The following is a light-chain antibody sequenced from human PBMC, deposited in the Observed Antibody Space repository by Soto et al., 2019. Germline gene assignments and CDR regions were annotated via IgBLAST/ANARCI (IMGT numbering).Light chain of an antibody. V-gene: IGKV1-39*01. CDR1: QSIGNH. CDR2: SVS. J-gene: IGKJ5*01. Sequence: DIQMTQSPSSLSASVGDRVTITCRASQSIGNHLNWYPHKPWKAPKFLIYSVSSLQSGVPSRFNGSGSGTDFTLTINSLQPGDFATDYCQQGDTSSITFGQVTRLEIK. CDR3: QQGDTSSIT.